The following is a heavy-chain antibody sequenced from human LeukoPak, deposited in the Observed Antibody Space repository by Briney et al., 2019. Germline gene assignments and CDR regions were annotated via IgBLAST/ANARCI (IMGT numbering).Heavy chain of an antibody. J-gene: IGHJ1*01. D-gene: IGHD4-23*01. V-gene: IGHV3-11*04. CDR3: ARAGGGNMDFQH. CDR1: RFTFRDSY. CDR2: INSVSNII. Sequence: PGGSLRLSCAASRFTFRDSYMSWIRQAPGEGREWLSYINSVSNIISYAHSVKGRFTISRDNAKNSLYLQMHGLRAEDTAVYYCARAGGGNMDFQHWGQGTLVTVSS.